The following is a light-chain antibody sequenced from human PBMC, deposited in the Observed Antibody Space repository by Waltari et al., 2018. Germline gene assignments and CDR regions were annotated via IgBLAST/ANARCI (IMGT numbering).Light chain of an antibody. V-gene: IGKV1-39*01. CDR2: AAS. Sequence: DIQMTQSPSSLSASVGDRVTITCRASPSISSYLNWYQQKPGKAPKLLIYAASSLQSGVPSRFSGSGSGTDFTLTISSLQPEDFATYYCQQSWHNPPTFGQGTRLDI. CDR1: PSISSY. CDR3: QQSWHNPPT. J-gene: IGKJ5*01.